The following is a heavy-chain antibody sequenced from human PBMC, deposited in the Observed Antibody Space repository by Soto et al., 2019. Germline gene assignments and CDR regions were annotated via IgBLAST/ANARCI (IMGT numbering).Heavy chain of an antibody. V-gene: IGHV6-1*01. Sequence: SQTLSLTCAISGDSVSSNSAAWNWIRQSPSRGLEWLGRTYYRTKWYNDYAVSVKSRITINPDTSKNQFSLQLNSVTPEDTAVYYCAREWFCITMIVVGPPHHPYGMDVWGQGTTVTVSS. D-gene: IGHD3-22*01. CDR1: GDSVSSNSAA. J-gene: IGHJ6*02. CDR2: TYYRTKWYN. CDR3: AREWFCITMIVVGPPHHPYGMDV.